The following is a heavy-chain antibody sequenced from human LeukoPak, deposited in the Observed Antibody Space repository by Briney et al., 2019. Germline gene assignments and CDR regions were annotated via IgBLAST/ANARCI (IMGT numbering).Heavy chain of an antibody. CDR1: GYTFTSYY. D-gene: IGHD6-19*01. CDR2: INPSGGTT. J-gene: IGHJ1*01. V-gene: IGHV1-46*01. Sequence: GASLKVSCRASGYTFTSYYIHWVRQAPGQGLEWMGIINPSGGTTSYAQKFQGRVTMTRDTSTRTVYMDLSSLRSEDTAVYYCARAIGIVVAGSPEYFQHWGQGTLVTVSS. CDR3: ARAIGIVVAGSPEYFQH.